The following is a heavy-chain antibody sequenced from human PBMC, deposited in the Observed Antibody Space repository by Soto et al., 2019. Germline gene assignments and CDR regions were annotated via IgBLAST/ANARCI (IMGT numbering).Heavy chain of an antibody. CDR1: GYSISQRNW. J-gene: IGHJ4*02. D-gene: IGHD2-2*01. CDR3: VRTKGIDLYQFDF. V-gene: IGHV4-28*01. Sequence: SETLSLTCAVSGYSISQRNWWGWIRQPPGKGLEWIASIYYIGTTHYNPSLQSRVTMSVDTSKNQFSLRLNSVTAVDTAMYYCVRTKGIDLYQFDFWGQGALVTVSS. CDR2: IYYIGTT.